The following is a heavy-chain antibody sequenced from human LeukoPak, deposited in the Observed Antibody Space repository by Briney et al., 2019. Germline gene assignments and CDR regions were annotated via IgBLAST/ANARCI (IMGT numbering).Heavy chain of an antibody. CDR2: IYYSGST. D-gene: IGHD3-3*01. CDR1: GGSISSSSYY. CDR3: ARQPYYDFWSGLNWFDP. J-gene: IGHJ5*02. Sequence: PSETLSLTCTVSGGSISSSSYYWGWIRQPPGKGLEWIGSIYYSGSTYYNPSLKSRVTISVDTSKNQFSLKLSSVTAADTAVYYCARQPYYDFWSGLNWFDPWGQGTLVTVSS. V-gene: IGHV4-39*01.